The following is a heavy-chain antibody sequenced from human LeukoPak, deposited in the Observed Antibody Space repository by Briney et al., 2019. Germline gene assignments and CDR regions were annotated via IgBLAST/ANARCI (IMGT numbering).Heavy chain of an antibody. CDR2: IYNTGGA. J-gene: IGHJ6*02. D-gene: IGHD2-2*01. CDR1: GGSISSGTHY. Sequence: SETLFLTCAVSGGSISSGTHYWNWIRQHPGQGLEWIGHIYNTGGAYYNPSLMSRVSISIDTSENQFSLKLSSVTAADTAVYYCASTHCASPSCYSYYYSGLDVWGQGTTVIVSS. CDR3: ASTHCASPSCYSYYYSGLDV. V-gene: IGHV4-31*11.